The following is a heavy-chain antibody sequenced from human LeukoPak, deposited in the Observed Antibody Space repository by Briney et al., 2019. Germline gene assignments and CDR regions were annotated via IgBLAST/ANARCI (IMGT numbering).Heavy chain of an antibody. Sequence: SETLSLTCAVYGGSFSGYNWNWIRQPPGKGLEWIGEINHSGSTNYNPSLKSRVTISVDTSKNQFSLKLSSVTAADTAEFSLKLSSVTAADTAVYYCARALEGLEDSDAFDIWGQGTMVTVSS. CDR1: GGSFSGYN. CDR3: KLSSVTAADTAVYYCARALEGLEDSDAFDI. V-gene: IGHV4-34*01. CDR2: INHSGST. D-gene: IGHD3-10*01. J-gene: IGHJ3*02.